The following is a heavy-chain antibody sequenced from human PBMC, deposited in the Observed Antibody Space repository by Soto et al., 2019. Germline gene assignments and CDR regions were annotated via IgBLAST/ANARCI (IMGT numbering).Heavy chain of an antibody. V-gene: IGHV1-2*02. D-gene: IGHD3-3*01. J-gene: IGHJ6*02. CDR2: INPKSGDT. CDR1: GFPFSDYY. Sequence: ASVKVSCKASGFPFSDYYIHWLRQAPGQGPEWMGWINPKSGDTNYARNFLGRVTVTSDTSISTAYLELSRLTSDDTAVYYCARFGVVITNYYYSGMDLWGQGTTVTFSS. CDR3: ARFGVVITNYYYSGMDL.